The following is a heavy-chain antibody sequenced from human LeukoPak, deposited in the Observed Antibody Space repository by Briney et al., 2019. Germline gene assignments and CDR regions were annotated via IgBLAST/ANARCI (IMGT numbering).Heavy chain of an antibody. J-gene: IGHJ6*03. Sequence: SVKVSCKASGGTFSSYAISWVRQAPGHGLEWIGGIIPLFGTANYAQQFQRRGTITADESTSTAYMELSSLRSEDTAVYYCARDHGGGYPFLYDDYMDVWGKGTTVTVSS. V-gene: IGHV1-69*13. D-gene: IGHD2-15*01. CDR3: ARDHGGGYPFLYDDYMDV. CDR2: IIPLFGTA. CDR1: GGTFSSYA.